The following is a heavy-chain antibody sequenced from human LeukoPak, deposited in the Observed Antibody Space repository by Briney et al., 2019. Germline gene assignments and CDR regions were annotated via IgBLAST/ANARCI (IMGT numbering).Heavy chain of an antibody. V-gene: IGHV6-1*01. Sequence: SQTLSLTCALSGDSVSSNSATWNWLRQSPSRGLEWLGRTYYMSKWYNDYAVSVKSRITINPDTSKNQFSLQLNSVTPEDTAVYYCARADYYSPMDVWGQGTTVTVSS. CDR2: TYYMSKWYN. CDR3: ARADYYSPMDV. J-gene: IGHJ6*02. CDR1: GDSVSSNSAT.